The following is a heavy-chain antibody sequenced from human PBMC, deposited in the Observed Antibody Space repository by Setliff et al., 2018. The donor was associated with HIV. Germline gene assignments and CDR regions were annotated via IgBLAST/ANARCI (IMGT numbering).Heavy chain of an antibody. CDR1: GGSFSAYS. CDR2: INHSGST. Sequence: TLSLTCAVYGGSFSAYSWTWIRQPPGKGLEWIGDINHSGSTNYNPSLKSRVTISVDTSKNQFSLKLSSVTAADTAVYYCARHSPDYGGNSDYFDYWGQGTLVTVSS. CDR3: ARHSPDYGGNSDYFDY. J-gene: IGHJ4*02. V-gene: IGHV4-34*01. D-gene: IGHD4-17*01.